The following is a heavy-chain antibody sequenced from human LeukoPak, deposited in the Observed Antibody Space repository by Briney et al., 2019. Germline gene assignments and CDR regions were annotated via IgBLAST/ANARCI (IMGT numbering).Heavy chain of an antibody. Sequence: ASVKVSCKASGYTFTSYYMHWLRQAPGQGLEWVGIINPSGGSTSYAQKFQGRVTMTRDTSTSTVYMELSRLRSDDTAVYYCARGIAARPTPYYYYYYYMDVWGKGTTVTVSS. J-gene: IGHJ6*03. CDR1: GYTFTSYY. CDR3: ARGIAARPTPYYYYYYYMDV. D-gene: IGHD6-6*01. V-gene: IGHV1-46*01. CDR2: INPSGGST.